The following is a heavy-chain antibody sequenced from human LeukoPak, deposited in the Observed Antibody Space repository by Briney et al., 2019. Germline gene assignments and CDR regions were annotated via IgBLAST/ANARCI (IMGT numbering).Heavy chain of an antibody. D-gene: IGHD6-13*01. CDR1: GFTFSSYE. V-gene: IGHV3-21*01. J-gene: IGHJ4*02. CDR2: ISSSSSYI. Sequence: GGSLRLSCAASGFTFSSYEMSWVRQAPGKGLEWVSSISSSSSYIYYADSVKGRFTISRDNAKNSLYLQMNSRRAEDTAVYYCARVKNHRGIAVAGSDYWGQGTLVTVSS. CDR3: ARVKNHRGIAVAGSDY.